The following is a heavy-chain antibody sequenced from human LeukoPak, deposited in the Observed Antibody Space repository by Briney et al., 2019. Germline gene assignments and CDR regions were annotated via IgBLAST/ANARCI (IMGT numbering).Heavy chain of an antibody. CDR3: ARGVGYRLDY. D-gene: IGHD5-12*01. CDR1: GFTFSNYA. V-gene: IGHV3-30-3*01. CDR2: ISYDGSNK. Sequence: PGRSLTLSCAASGFTFSNYAMLWLRQAPGKGLVWVAIISYDGSNKYYADSVKGRFTISRDNSKNTLYLQLNSLRSEDTAVYYCARGVGYRLDYWGQGSLVTVSS. J-gene: IGHJ4*02.